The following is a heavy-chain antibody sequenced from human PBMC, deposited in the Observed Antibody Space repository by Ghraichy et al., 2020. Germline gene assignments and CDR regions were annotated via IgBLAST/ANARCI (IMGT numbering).Heavy chain of an antibody. V-gene: IGHV3-33*01. CDR2: IWYDGSNK. Sequence: GESLNISCAASGFTFSSYGMHWVRQAPGKGLEWVAVIWYDGSNKYYADSVKGRFTISRDNSKNTLYLQMNSLRAEDTAVYYCARGSYDDYVWGSYRSYYFDYWGQGTLVTVSS. D-gene: IGHD3-16*02. CDR3: ARGSYDDYVWGSYRSYYFDY. J-gene: IGHJ4*02. CDR1: GFTFSSYG.